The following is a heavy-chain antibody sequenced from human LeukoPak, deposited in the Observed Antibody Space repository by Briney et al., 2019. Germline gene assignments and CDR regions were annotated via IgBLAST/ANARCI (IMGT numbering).Heavy chain of an antibody. CDR3: AKCVSAYWSEN. J-gene: IGHJ4*02. D-gene: IGHD3-3*01. CDR2: ISAYNGNR. CDR1: GYTFASYG. V-gene: IGHV1-18*01. Sequence: SVKVSCKASGYTFASYGISWVRQAPGQGREGMVWISAYNGNRNYAQKFQGRLTVTTDTSTSTVYMELKSLRSNDTAVYYCAKCVSAYWSENWGQGTLVTVS.